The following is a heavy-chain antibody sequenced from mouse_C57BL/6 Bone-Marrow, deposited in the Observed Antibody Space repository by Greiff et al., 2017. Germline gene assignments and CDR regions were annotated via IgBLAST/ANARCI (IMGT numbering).Heavy chain of an antibody. CDR2: IYPGDGDT. V-gene: IGHV1-80*01. CDR1: GYAFSSYW. J-gene: IGHJ2*01. CDR3: AREGITTVVASDY. Sequence: VQLQQSGAELVKPGASVKISCKASGYAFSSYWMNWVKQRPGKGLEWIGQIYPGDGDTNYNGKFKGKATLTADKSSSTAYMQLSSLTSEESAVYFCAREGITTVVASDYWGQGTTLTVSS. D-gene: IGHD1-1*01.